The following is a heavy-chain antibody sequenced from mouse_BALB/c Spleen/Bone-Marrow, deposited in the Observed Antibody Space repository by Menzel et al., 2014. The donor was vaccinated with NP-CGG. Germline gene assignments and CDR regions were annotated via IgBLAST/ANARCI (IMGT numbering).Heavy chain of an antibody. CDR1: GYAFSSSW. J-gene: IGHJ2*01. V-gene: IGHV1-82*01. D-gene: IGHD4-1*02. CDR2: TYPGDGDT. CDR3: ARFSTVYYFDY. Sequence: QVQLQQSGPELVKPGASVKISCKASGYAFSSSWMNWVKQRPGQGLEWIGRTYPGDGDTNYNGKFKGKATLTADKSSSTAYMQLSSLTSVDSAVYFCARFSTVYYFDYWGQGTTLTVSS.